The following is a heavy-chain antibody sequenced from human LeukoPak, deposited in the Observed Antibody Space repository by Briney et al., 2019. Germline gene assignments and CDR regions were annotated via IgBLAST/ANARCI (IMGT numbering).Heavy chain of an antibody. J-gene: IGHJ6*03. CDR2: INTNSGGT. V-gene: IGHV1-2*02. Sequence: ASVKVSCKASGYTFTGYFMHWVRQAPGQGLEWMGWINTNSGGTNYAQKFQGRVTMTRDTSISTAYMELRGLRSDDTAVYYCASGGLPIYYYYIDVWGKGTTVTVSS. D-gene: IGHD3-16*01. CDR1: GYTFTGYF. CDR3: ASGGLPIYYYYIDV.